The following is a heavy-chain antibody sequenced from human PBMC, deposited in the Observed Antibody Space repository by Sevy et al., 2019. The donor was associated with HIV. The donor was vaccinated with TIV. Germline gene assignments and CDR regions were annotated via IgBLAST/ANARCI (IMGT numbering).Heavy chain of an antibody. CDR3: ARELLRYFDWLEAPYGMDV. CDR1: GLTFSSYW. CDR2: IKQDGSEK. Sequence: GGSLRLSCAASGLTFSSYWMSWVRQAPGKGLEWVANIKQDGSEKYYVDSVKGRFTISRDNAKNSLYLQMNSLRAEDTAVYYCARELLRYFDWLEAPYGMDVWGQGTTVTVSS. V-gene: IGHV3-7*01. J-gene: IGHJ6*02. D-gene: IGHD3-9*01.